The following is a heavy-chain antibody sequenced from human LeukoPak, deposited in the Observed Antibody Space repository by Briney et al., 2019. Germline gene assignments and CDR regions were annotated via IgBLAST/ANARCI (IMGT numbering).Heavy chain of an antibody. D-gene: IGHD2-21*02. CDR3: ARGGGHIVVVTTRESSDWFDP. CDR1: GYSFTSYW. Sequence: ASVKISCKGSGYSFTSYWIGWVRQMPGKGLEWMGIIYPGDSDTRYSPSFQGQVTISADKSISTAYLQWSSLKASDTAMYYCARGGGHIVVVTTRESSDWFDPWGQGTLVTVSS. V-gene: IGHV5-51*01. CDR2: IYPGDSDT. J-gene: IGHJ5*02.